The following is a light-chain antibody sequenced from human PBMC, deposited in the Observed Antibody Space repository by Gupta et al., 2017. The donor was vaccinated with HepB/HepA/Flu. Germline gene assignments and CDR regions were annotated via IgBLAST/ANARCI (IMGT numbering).Light chain of an antibody. CDR1: SSDVGCYNY. CDR2: DVS. J-gene: IGLJ1*01. Sequence: QSALTQHASVSGSPGQSVTISCTGPSSDVGCYNYVSWYQQHPGKAPKLMIYDVSNRPSEVSERVSGSKSGNTASLSISGRQAEDEADYYCSSYTSSSTLYVFGTGTKVTVL. CDR3: SSYTSSSTLYV. V-gene: IGLV2-14*03.